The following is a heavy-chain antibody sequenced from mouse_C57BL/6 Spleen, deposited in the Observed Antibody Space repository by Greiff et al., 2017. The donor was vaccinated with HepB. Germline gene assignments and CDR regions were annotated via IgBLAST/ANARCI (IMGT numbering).Heavy chain of an antibody. CDR2: IHPNSGST. CDR3: ARRDGYYGFDD. V-gene: IGHV1-64*01. J-gene: IGHJ2*01. CDR1: GYTFTSYW. D-gene: IGHD2-3*01. Sequence: VQLQQPGAELVKPGASVKLSCKASGYTFTSYWMHWVKQRPGQGLEWIGMIHPNSGSTNYNEKFKSKATLTVDKSSSTAYMQLSSLTSEDSAVYYCARRDGYYGFDDWGQGTTLTVSS.